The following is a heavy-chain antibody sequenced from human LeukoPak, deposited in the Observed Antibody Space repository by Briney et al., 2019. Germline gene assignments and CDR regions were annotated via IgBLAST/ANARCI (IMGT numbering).Heavy chain of an antibody. CDR1: GFTFSSFG. J-gene: IGHJ5*02. D-gene: IGHD3-22*01. V-gene: IGHV3-48*01. Sequence: GGSLRLSCAASGFTFSSFGMNWVRQAPGKGLEWVSYISSSSSTIYYADSVKGRFTISRDNAKNTLYLQMNSLRAEDTAVYYCARSSGAYYYDSSGPKEINWFDPWGQGTLVTVSS. CDR2: ISSSSSTI. CDR3: ARSSGAYYYDSSGPKEINWFDP.